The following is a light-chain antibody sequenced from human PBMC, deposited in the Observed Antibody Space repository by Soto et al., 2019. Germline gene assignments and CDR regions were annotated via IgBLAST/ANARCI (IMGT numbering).Light chain of an antibody. J-gene: IGKJ4*01. CDR2: GAS. V-gene: IGKV1-12*01. CDR1: QSISSW. CDR3: QQANSFPLT. Sequence: GDRVTITCRASQSISSWLAWYQQKPGTAPNLLIYGASTLQSGVPSRFSGSGSGTDFTLTISSLQPEDFAIYYCQQANSFPLTFGGGTKVDIK.